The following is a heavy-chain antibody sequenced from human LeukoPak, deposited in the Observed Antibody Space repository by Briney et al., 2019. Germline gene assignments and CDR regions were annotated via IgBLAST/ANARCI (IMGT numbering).Heavy chain of an antibody. J-gene: IGHJ5*02. Sequence: GASVKVSCKASGYTFTGYYMHWVRQAPGQGLEWMGWINPNSGGTNYAQKFQGWVTMTRDTSISTAYMELRSLRSDDTAVYYCARDTKMVRGVIGPTWGQGTLVTVSS. CDR2: INPNSGGT. D-gene: IGHD3-10*01. V-gene: IGHV1-2*04. CDR3: ARDTKMVRGVIGPT. CDR1: GYTFTGYY.